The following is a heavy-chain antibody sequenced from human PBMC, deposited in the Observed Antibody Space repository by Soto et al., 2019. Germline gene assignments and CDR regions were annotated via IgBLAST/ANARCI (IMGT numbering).Heavy chain of an antibody. Sequence: QVRLVQSGAEVKKPGASVKVSCKASGYTFTSYGISWVRQAPGQGLEWMGWISAYNGNTNYAQKLQGRVTMTTDTSTSTAYMELRSLRSDDTAVYYCARDSIVATKQLDWFDPWGQGTLVTVSS. CDR1: GYTFTSYG. D-gene: IGHD5-12*01. CDR2: ISAYNGNT. J-gene: IGHJ5*02. CDR3: ARDSIVATKQLDWFDP. V-gene: IGHV1-18*01.